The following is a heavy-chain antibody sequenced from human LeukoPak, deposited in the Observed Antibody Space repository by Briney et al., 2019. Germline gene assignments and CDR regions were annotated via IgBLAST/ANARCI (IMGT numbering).Heavy chain of an antibody. CDR3: ARFGYGGKVDY. CDR1: GFTFSSYE. V-gene: IGHV3-48*03. D-gene: IGHD4-23*01. CDR2: ISSSGSTI. J-gene: IGHJ4*02. Sequence: GGSLRLSCAASGFTFSSYEMNWVRQAPGKGLEWVSYISSSGSTIYYADSVKGRFTISRDNAKNSLFLQMNSLRAEDTALYYCARFGYGGKVDYWGQGTLVTVSS.